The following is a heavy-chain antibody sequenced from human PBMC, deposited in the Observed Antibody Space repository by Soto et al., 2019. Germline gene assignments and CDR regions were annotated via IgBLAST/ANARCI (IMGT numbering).Heavy chain of an antibody. J-gene: IGHJ6*02. V-gene: IGHV4-31*03. D-gene: IGHD1-26*01. CDR2: IYYSGST. CDR1: GGSLSSGGYY. Sequence: PSETLSLTCTVSGGSLSSGGYYWSWIRQLPGKGLEWIGYIYYSGSTYYNPSLKSRVTISVDTSKNQFSLKLTSVTAADTAMYYCARGGNYFYYGMDVWGQGTTVTVSS. CDR3: ARGGNYFYYGMDV.